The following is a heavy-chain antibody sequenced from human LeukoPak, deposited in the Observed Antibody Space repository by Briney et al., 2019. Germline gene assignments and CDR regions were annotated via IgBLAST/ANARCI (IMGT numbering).Heavy chain of an antibody. D-gene: IGHD3-16*02. CDR1: GGSISSGDYY. CDR3: ARAGRDYVWGSYRYFDY. J-gene: IGHJ4*02. CDR2: IYYSGNT. V-gene: IGHV4-30-4*01. Sequence: SETLSLTCTVSGGSISSGDYYWSWIRQPPGKGLEWIGYIYYSGNTYYNPSLKSRVTISVDTSKNQFSLKLSSVTAADTAVYYCARAGRDYVWGSYRYFDYWGQGTLVTVSS.